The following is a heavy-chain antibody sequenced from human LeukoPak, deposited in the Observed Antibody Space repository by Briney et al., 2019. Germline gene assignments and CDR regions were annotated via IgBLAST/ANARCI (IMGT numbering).Heavy chain of an antibody. CDR2: IEQYGSEK. V-gene: IGHV3-7*05. J-gene: IGHJ5*02. CDR1: GCSFSDSW. CDR3: ARGHGWFDP. Sequence: GGSLRLSCAASGCSFSDSWMTWVRQAPGKGLEWVANIEQYGSEKNYVDSVKGRFTISRDNAKNSLYLQMNILRAEDTAVYYCARGHGWFDPWGQGTLVTVSS.